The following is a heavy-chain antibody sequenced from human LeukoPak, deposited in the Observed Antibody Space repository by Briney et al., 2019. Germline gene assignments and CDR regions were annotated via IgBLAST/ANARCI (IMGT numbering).Heavy chain of an antibody. CDR1: GFTFSDFW. CDR3: APLYYYGSGSYIHYDY. D-gene: IGHD3-10*01. V-gene: IGHV3-74*01. CDR2: INSDGTTT. J-gene: IGHJ4*02. Sequence: GGSLRLSCAASGFTFSDFWMHWVRHAPGKGLVWVSRINSDGTTTTYADSVKGRFTISKDNAKNTLYLQMNSLRAEDTAVYYCAPLYYYGSGSYIHYDYWGQGTLVTVSS.